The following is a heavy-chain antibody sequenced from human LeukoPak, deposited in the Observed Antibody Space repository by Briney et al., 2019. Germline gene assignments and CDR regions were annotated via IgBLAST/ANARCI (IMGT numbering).Heavy chain of an antibody. CDR1: GGSISSSNW. CDR2: IYYSGNA. Sequence: PSETLSLTCAVSGGSISSSNWWSWVRQPPGKGLEWIGYIYYSGNAYYNPSLKSRVTISVDMSKNQFSLKLSSVTAADTAVYYCARYYYDSSGYYFDYWGQGTLVTVSS. D-gene: IGHD3-22*01. CDR3: ARYYYDSSGYYFDY. J-gene: IGHJ4*02. V-gene: IGHV4-4*02.